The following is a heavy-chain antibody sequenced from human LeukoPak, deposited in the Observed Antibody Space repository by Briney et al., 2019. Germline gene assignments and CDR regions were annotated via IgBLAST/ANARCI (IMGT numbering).Heavy chain of an antibody. V-gene: IGHV3-23*01. D-gene: IGHD3-10*01. CDR1: GFRFSSYA. J-gene: IGHJ4*02. CDR2: ISGSGGRT. CDR3: AKGTDYYGSGTYHDY. Sequence: PGGSLRLSCAASGFRFSSYAMSWVRQAPGKGLEWVSVISGSGGRTNYADSVKGRFTISRDNSKKTLYLQMNSLRAEDTAVYYCAKGTDYYGSGTYHDYWGQGTLVTVSS.